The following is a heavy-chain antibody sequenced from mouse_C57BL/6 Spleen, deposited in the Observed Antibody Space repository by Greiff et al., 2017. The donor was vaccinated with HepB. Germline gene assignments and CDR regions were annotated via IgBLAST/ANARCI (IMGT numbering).Heavy chain of an antibody. D-gene: IGHD1-1*01. V-gene: IGHV1-54*01. CDR2: INPGSGGT. CDR3: ARGIIYYGSPYAMDY. J-gene: IGHJ4*01. Sequence: VKLQESGAELVRPGTSVKVSCKASGYAFTNYLIEWVKQRPGQGLEWIGVINPGSGGTNYNEKFKGKATLTADKSSSTAYMQLSSLTSEDSAVYFCARGIIYYGSPYAMDYWGQGTSVTVSS. CDR1: GYAFTNYL.